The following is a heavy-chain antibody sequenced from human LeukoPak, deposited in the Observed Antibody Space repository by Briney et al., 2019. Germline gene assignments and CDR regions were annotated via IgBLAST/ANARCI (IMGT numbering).Heavy chain of an antibody. D-gene: IGHD3-16*02. V-gene: IGHV3-23*01. CDR3: ARGAGEYYDYVWGSYRNWFDP. Sequence: GGSLRLSCAASGFPFSSYAMSWVRQAPGKGLEWVSAISGSGDSTYYADSVKGRFTISRDNAKNSLYLQMNSLRAEDTAVYYCARGAGEYYDYVWGSYRNWFDPWGQGTLVTVSS. CDR2: ISGSGDST. CDR1: GFPFSSYA. J-gene: IGHJ5*02.